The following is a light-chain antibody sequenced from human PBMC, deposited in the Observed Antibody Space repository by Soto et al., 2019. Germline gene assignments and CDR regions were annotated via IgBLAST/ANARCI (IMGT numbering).Light chain of an antibody. CDR3: QQYSNSLTWT. CDR1: QSVSSN. CDR2: GAS. V-gene: IGKV3-15*01. J-gene: IGKJ1*01. Sequence: EIVMTQSPATLSVSPGERATLSCRASQSVSSNLAWYQQKPGQAPRLLIYGASTRATGIPARFSGSGSGTDFTLTISRLETEDFAVYYCQQYSNSLTWTFGQGTKVDIK.